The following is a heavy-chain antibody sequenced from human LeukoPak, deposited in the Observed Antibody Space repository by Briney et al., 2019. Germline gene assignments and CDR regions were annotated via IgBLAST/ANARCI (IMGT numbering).Heavy chain of an antibody. CDR2: IYYSWST. CDR3: ARQGARLVSLWKAVAEPLYPLDY. D-gene: IGHD6-19*01. V-gene: IGHV4-39*01. J-gene: IGHJ4*02. CDR1: GGTISSSSYS. Sequence: KPSETLSLTCSVSGGTISSSSYSWGWIRPPPGEGLGWIGGIYYSWSTYYTPSLKSRVTISVDTSKNQFSLNLSSVTAADTAVYYCARQGARLVSLWKAVAEPLYPLDYWGQGTLVTVSS.